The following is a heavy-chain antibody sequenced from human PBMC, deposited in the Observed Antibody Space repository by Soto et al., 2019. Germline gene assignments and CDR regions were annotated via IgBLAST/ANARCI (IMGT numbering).Heavy chain of an antibody. CDR1: GFTVSSNY. J-gene: IGHJ6*03. CDR2: IYSGGST. CDR3: ARFPERYSGYDNGYYYMDV. V-gene: IGHV3-53*04. D-gene: IGHD5-12*01. Sequence: GGSLRLSCAASGFTVSSNYMSWVRQAPGKGLEWVSVIYSGGSTYYADSVKGRFTISRHNSKNTLYLQMNSLRAEDTAVYYCARFPERYSGYDNGYYYMDVWGKGTTVTVSS.